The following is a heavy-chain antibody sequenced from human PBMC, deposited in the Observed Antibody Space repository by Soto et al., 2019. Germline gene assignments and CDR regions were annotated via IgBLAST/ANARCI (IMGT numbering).Heavy chain of an antibody. D-gene: IGHD6-13*01. J-gene: IGHJ6*02. V-gene: IGHV4-4*07. CDR2: IDASGNS. Sequence: SETLSLTCTVSGDSIGSYYWNWIRQPAGKGLEWIGRIDASGNSNYNPSLKSRVTTSVDTSKKQFSLKVTSVTAADTAVYYCARYSSNWFQTEGKDVWGPGTTVTVSS. CDR3: ARYSSNWFQTEGKDV. CDR1: GDSIGSYY.